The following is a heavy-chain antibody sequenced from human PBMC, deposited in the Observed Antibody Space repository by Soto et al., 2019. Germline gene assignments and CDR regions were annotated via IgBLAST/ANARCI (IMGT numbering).Heavy chain of an antibody. Sequence: PGESLKISCKGSGYSFTSYWIGWVRQMPGKGLEWMGIIYPGESDTRYSPSFQGQVTISADKSISTAYLQWSSLKASDTAMYYCAIFGDGSGSSDYYGMDVWGQGTTVTVSS. CDR3: AIFGDGSGSSDYYGMDV. CDR1: GYSFTSYW. D-gene: IGHD3-10*01. J-gene: IGHJ6*02. V-gene: IGHV5-51*01. CDR2: IYPGESDT.